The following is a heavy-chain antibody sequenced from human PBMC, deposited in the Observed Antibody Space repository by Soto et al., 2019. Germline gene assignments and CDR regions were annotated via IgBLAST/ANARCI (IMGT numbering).Heavy chain of an antibody. D-gene: IGHD6-19*01. CDR3: AHSSSGWYHLTYYYYRMDV. CDR2: IYWDDDK. Sequence: QITLKESGPTLVKPTQTLTLTCTFSGFSLSTSGVGVGWIRQPPGKALEWLALIYWDDDKRYSSSLKSRLTITKDTSKNLVVLTMTNMDPVDTATYYCAHSSSGWYHLTYYYYRMDVWGQGTTVTVSS. CDR1: GFSLSTSGVG. J-gene: IGHJ6*02. V-gene: IGHV2-5*02.